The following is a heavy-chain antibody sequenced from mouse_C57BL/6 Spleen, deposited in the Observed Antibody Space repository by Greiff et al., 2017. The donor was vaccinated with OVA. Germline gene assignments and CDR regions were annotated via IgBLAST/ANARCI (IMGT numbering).Heavy chain of an antibody. D-gene: IGHD1-1*01. CDR3: ARDARLLRYYFDY. Sequence: EVQLVESGGGLVKPGGSLKLSCAASGFTFSDYGMHWVRQAPEKGLEWVAYISSGSSTIYYADTVKGRFTISRDNAKNTLFLQMTSLRSEDTAMYYCARDARLLRYYFDYWGQGTTLTVSS. J-gene: IGHJ2*01. CDR1: GFTFSDYG. V-gene: IGHV5-17*01. CDR2: ISSGSSTI.